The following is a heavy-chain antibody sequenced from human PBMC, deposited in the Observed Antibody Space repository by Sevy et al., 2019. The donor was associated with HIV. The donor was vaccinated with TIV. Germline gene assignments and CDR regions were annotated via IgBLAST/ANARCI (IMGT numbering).Heavy chain of an antibody. CDR3: VIDPRDGGDY. Sequence: GGSLRLSCAASGFIFSSYSMNWVRQAPGKGLEWISYISTGSTTIYYADSVKGRFTVSRDNARSSLFLQMNSLRDEDTAVYYCVIDPRDGGDYWGQGTLVTVSS. J-gene: IGHJ4*02. D-gene: IGHD3-16*01. CDR1: GFIFSSYS. V-gene: IGHV3-48*02. CDR2: ISTGSTTI.